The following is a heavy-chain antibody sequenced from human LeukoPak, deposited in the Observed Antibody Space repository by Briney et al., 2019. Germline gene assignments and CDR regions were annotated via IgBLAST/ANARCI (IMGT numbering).Heavy chain of an antibody. CDR3: ARDPAYRHNTRSRGDY. Sequence: ASVKVSCKASGYTFTNYGVTWVRQAPGQGLEWMGWISAYNGNRDYAQKFQGRVTLTTDTSTNTAYLELRSLRSDDTALYYCARDPAYRHNTRSRGDYWGQGTLVTVSS. D-gene: IGHD2/OR15-2a*01. CDR1: GYTFTNYG. CDR2: ISAYNGNR. V-gene: IGHV1-18*01. J-gene: IGHJ4*02.